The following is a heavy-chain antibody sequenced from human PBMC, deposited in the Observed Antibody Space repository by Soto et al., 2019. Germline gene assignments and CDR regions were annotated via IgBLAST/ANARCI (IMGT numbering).Heavy chain of an antibody. CDR2: ISSSSSTI. Sequence: GGSLRLSCAASGFTFSSYSMNWVRQAPGKGLEWVSYISSSSSTIYYADSVKGRFTISRDNAKNSLYLQMNSLRAEDTAVYYCARDYGYCSGGSCYRGADDAFDIWGQGTMVTVSS. CDR3: ARDYGYCSGGSCYRGADDAFDI. D-gene: IGHD2-15*01. V-gene: IGHV3-48*01. CDR1: GFTFSSYS. J-gene: IGHJ3*02.